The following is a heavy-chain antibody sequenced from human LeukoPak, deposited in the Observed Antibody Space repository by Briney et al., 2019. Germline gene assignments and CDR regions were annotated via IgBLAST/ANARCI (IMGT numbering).Heavy chain of an antibody. V-gene: IGHV3-30-3*01. Sequence: QPGGSLRLSCAASGFTFSSYAMSWVRQAPGKGLEWVAAISYDGSKEYYADSVKGRFTISRDNSKNTVYLQMNSLRTEDTAVYYCAREVSWGQGTLVTVSS. D-gene: IGHD2-8*01. CDR1: GFTFSSYA. CDR3: AREVS. J-gene: IGHJ5*02. CDR2: ISYDGSKE.